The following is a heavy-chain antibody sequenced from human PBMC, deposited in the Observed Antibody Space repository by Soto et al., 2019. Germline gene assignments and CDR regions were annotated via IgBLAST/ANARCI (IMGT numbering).Heavy chain of an antibody. CDR3: ARDGYDGSGSPYPAF. CDR2: SYYLGST. D-gene: IGHD3-10*01. Sequence: PSETLSLTCTVSGASMSEYFWSWIRQSPGKGLEWIGYSYYLGSTDYNPSLKSRVTVSVDTSKRQFSLRLTSVTAADTAVYYCARDGYDGSGSPYPAFWGPGTQVTVS. J-gene: IGHJ4*02. CDR1: GASMSEYF. V-gene: IGHV4-59*01.